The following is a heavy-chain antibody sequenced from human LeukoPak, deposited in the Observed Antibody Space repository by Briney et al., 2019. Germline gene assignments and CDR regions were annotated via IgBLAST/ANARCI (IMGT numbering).Heavy chain of an antibody. J-gene: IGHJ4*02. D-gene: IGHD5-18*01. Sequence: SVKVSCKASGGTFSSYAISWVRQAPGQGLEWMGGIIPIFGTANYAQKFQGRVTITADESTSTAYMELSSLRSEDTAVYCCARGHQYSYGPRYYFDYWGQGTLVTVSS. CDR1: GGTFSSYA. CDR2: IIPIFGTA. V-gene: IGHV1-69*13. CDR3: ARGHQYSYGPRYYFDY.